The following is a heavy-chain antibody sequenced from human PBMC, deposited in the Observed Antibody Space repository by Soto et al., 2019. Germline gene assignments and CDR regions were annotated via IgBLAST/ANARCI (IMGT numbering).Heavy chain of an antibody. CDR3: AAIRRSYSSSSGDAFEI. CDR1: GYTFSGYY. Sequence: GASVKVSCKASGYTFSGYYLHWVRQAPGQGLEWMGWINPSGGSTNYAHRFQGRVTMTRDTSTSTVFMELSSLRSEDTAVYYCAAIRRSYSSSSGDAFEIWGQGTMVTVSS. CDR2: INPSGGST. J-gene: IGHJ3*02. D-gene: IGHD6-6*01. V-gene: IGHV1-46*01.